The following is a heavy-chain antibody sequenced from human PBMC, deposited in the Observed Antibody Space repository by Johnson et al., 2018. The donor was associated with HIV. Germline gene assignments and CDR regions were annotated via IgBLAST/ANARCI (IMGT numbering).Heavy chain of an antibody. CDR2: IGPTGDT. J-gene: IGHJ3*02. CDR1: GFTFRNHD. V-gene: IGHV3-13*01. Sequence: EVQLVESGGGLVQPGGSLRLSCAASGFTFRNHDMHWVRQATGKGLEWVSAIGPTGDTYYPGSVKGRFTISRENAKNSLYLQMNSLRAGDTAVYYCARGLIAVAVFDAFDIWGQGTMVTVSS. CDR3: ARGLIAVAVFDAFDI. D-gene: IGHD6-19*01.